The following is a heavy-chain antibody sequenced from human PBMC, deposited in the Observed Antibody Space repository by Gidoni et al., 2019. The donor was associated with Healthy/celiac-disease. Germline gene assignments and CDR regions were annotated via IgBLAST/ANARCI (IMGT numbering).Heavy chain of an antibody. D-gene: IGHD5-12*01. CDR1: GFTFSDYY. CDR2: ISSSSSYT. V-gene: IGHV3-11*06. J-gene: IGHJ2*01. Sequence: QVQLVESGGGLVKPGGSLRLSCAASGFTFSDYYMSWIRQAPGKGLEWVSYISSSSSYTNYADSVKGRFTISRDNAKNSLYLQMNSLRAEDTAVYYCARSSGYDSWYFDLWGRGTLVTVSS. CDR3: ARSSGYDSWYFDL.